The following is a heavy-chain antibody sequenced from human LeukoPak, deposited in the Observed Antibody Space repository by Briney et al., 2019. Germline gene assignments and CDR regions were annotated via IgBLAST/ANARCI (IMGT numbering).Heavy chain of an antibody. V-gene: IGHV4-39*07. Sequence: PSETLSLTCTVSGGSISSSSYYWGWIRQPPGKGLEWIGSIYYSGSTYYNPSLKSRVTISVDTSKNQFSLKLSSVTAADTAVYYCARDRALGPLDYWGQGTLVTVSS. CDR3: ARDRALGPLDY. CDR1: GGSISSSSYY. J-gene: IGHJ4*02. D-gene: IGHD3-10*01. CDR2: IYYSGST.